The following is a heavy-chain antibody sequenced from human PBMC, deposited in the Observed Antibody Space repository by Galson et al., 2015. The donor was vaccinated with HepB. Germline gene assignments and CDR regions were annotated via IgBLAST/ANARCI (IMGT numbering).Heavy chain of an antibody. CDR2: ITPTGTTT. CDR1: GFTFSSYS. Sequence: SLRLSCAASGFTFSSYSMNWVRLAPGKGLEWISYITPTGTTTHYADSVKGRFTISRDNARNSLHLQMNSLRAEDTAVYYCARDRRHIVTVPAPDVWGQGTLVPVSS. D-gene: IGHD2-2*01. CDR3: ARDRRHIVTVPAPDV. J-gene: IGHJ3*01. V-gene: IGHV3-48*01.